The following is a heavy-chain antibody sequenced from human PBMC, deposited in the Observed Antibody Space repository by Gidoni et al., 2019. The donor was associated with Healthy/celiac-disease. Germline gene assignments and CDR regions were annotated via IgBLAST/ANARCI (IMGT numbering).Heavy chain of an antibody. Sequence: QVQLQESGPGLVTPSETLSLTCTVSGYSIRSGYYWGWIRQPPGKGLEWIGSIYHSGSTYYNPSLKSRVTISVDTSKNQFSLKLSSVTAADTAVYYCARDLGSGSYLGWFDPWGQGTLVTVSS. J-gene: IGHJ5*02. CDR1: GYSIRSGYY. CDR2: IYHSGST. V-gene: IGHV4-38-2*02. CDR3: ARDLGSGSYLGWFDP. D-gene: IGHD1-26*01.